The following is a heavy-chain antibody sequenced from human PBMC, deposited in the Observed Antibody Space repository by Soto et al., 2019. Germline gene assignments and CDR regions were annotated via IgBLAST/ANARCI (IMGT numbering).Heavy chain of an antibody. CDR2: ISWNSGSI. CDR1: GFTFDDYA. V-gene: IGHV3-9*01. Sequence: GGSLRLSCAASGFTFDDYAMHWVRQAPGKGLEWVSGISWNSGSICYADSVKGRFTISRDNAKNSLYLQMNSLRAEDTALYYCAKDSCSWYCDYYYRYIDVWGKGTTVTGSS. CDR3: AKDSCSWYCDYYYRYIDV. D-gene: IGHD6-13*01. J-gene: IGHJ6*03.